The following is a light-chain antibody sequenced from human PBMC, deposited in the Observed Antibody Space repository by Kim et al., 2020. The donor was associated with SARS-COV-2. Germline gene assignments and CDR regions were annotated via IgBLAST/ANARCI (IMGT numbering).Light chain of an antibody. V-gene: IGLV3-1*01. CDR2: S. J-gene: IGLJ1*01. CDR1: KLGDKY. CDR3: QAWDSSTGV. Sequence: VSVSPGQTASITCSGDKLGDKYACWYQQKPGQSPVLVIYSKRPSGIPERFSGSNSGNTATLTISGTQAMDEADYYCQAWDSSTGVFGTGTKVTVL.